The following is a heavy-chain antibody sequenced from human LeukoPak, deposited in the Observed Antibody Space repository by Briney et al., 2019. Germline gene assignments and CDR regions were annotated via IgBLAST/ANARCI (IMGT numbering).Heavy chain of an antibody. CDR1: GFSFSDYW. J-gene: IGHJ4*02. V-gene: IGHV3-23*01. D-gene: IGHD6-13*01. Sequence: GGSLRLSCAASGFSFSDYWMSWVRQAHGKGLEWVSGISGSGDSTNYADSVKGRFTISRDNSKNTLYLQMNSLRAEDTAVYYCAKGASPGIAAAGAGFLFDYWGQGTLVTVSS. CDR2: ISGSGDST. CDR3: AKGASPGIAAAGAGFLFDY.